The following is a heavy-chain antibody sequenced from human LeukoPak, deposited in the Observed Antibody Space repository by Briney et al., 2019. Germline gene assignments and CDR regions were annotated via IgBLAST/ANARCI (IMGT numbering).Heavy chain of an antibody. CDR2: IYYTGST. D-gene: IGHD5-12*01. Sequence: PSETLSLTCTISGGSISSYYWSWFRQPPGKGLEWIGYIYYTGSTNHSPSLKSRVTISVDTSKNQFSLKLSSVTAADTAVYYCARVVYSGYDFRGAMDVWGKGTTVTVSS. CDR3: ARVVYSGYDFRGAMDV. V-gene: IGHV4-59*01. CDR1: GGSISSYY. J-gene: IGHJ6*03.